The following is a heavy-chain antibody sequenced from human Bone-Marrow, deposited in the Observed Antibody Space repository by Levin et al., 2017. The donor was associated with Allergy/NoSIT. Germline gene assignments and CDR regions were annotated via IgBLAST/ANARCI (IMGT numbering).Heavy chain of an antibody. CDR2: INTNTGNP. Sequence: GESLKISCKASGYAFTTHAINWVRQAPGQGLESMGWINTNTGNPTYAQGFTGRFVFSLDTSVTTAYLQISDLNVEDTAVYYCARDRGGGRWHWFDPWGQGTLVTVSS. D-gene: IGHD3-10*01. J-gene: IGHJ5*02. V-gene: IGHV7-4-1*02. CDR3: ARDRGGGRWHWFDP. CDR1: GYAFTTHA.